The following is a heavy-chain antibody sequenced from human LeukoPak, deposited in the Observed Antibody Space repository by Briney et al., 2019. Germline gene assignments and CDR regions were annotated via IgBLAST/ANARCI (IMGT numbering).Heavy chain of an antibody. CDR3: AREAGGSGTYYIDY. Sequence: VASVKVSCKASGYTFTGYYMHWVRQAPGQGLEWMGRINPNSGVTSYAQKFQGRVTMTRDTSISTVYMDLRSVRSDDTAVYYCAREAGGSGTYYIDYWGQGTLVTVSS. D-gene: IGHD3-10*01. J-gene: IGHJ4*02. CDR1: GYTFTGYY. V-gene: IGHV1-2*06. CDR2: INPNSGVT.